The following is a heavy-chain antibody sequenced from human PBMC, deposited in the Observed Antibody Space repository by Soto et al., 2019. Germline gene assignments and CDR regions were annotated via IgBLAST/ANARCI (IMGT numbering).Heavy chain of an antibody. V-gene: IGHV3-33*01. CDR2: IWYDGSDK. CDR1: GFAFSSFG. CDR3: AFGNLSYYFDS. Sequence: PGGSVRLSCAASGFAFSSFGRHWVGAAQGKGLEWVAMIWYDGSDKYYADSVKGRFTISRDNSKNTLYLQMNSLRAEDTAVYHCAFGNLSYYFDSWGQGA. D-gene: IGHD3-16*01. J-gene: IGHJ4*02.